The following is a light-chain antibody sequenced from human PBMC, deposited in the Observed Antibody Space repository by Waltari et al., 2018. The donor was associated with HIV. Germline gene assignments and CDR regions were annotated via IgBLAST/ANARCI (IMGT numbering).Light chain of an antibody. CDR2: WVS. V-gene: IGKV3-15*01. CDR3: QQYIRWPLT. Sequence: EIVLTQSPGTLSLSPGERATLSCRASESLSTNVAWYQQKPGQPPRLLIYWVSTRASGISARFSGSGSRTEFTLTISSVQSEDFAVYYCQQYIRWPLTFGGGTKVEV. J-gene: IGKJ4*01. CDR1: ESLSTN.